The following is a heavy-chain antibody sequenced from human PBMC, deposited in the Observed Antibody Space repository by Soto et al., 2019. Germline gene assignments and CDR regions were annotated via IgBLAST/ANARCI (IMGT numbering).Heavy chain of an antibody. V-gene: IGHV1-18*01. CDR2: ISTYNGNT. D-gene: IGHD5-18*01. CDR3: ARDYSYGIFGY. Sequence: QVQLVQSGAEVKKPGASVKVSCKASGYNFTSYGISWVRQAPGQGLEWMGWISTYNGNTNSAKKFQGRVTMTTDTSTSIAYMELRSLRSDDTAVYYCARDYSYGIFGYWGQGTLVTVSS. J-gene: IGHJ4*02. CDR1: GYNFTSYG.